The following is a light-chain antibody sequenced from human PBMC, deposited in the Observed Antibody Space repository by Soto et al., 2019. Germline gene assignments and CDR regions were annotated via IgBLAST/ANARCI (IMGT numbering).Light chain of an antibody. Sequence: EIVLTQSPGTLSLSPGERATLSCRASQSVSNNYLAWYQQKPGQAPRLLIYGASNRATGIPDRFSGSGSGTDSTLTISSLEPEDFAVYYCQQRSNWPTFGQGTRLEIK. CDR2: GAS. CDR3: QQRSNWPT. CDR1: QSVSNNY. V-gene: IGKV3D-20*02. J-gene: IGKJ5*01.